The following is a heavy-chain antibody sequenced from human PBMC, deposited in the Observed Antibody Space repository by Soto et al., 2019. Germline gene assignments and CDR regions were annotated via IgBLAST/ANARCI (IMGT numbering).Heavy chain of an antibody. D-gene: IGHD2-21*02. V-gene: IGHV3-23*01. CDR3: AKPSTRYCGGDCSWDY. CDR2: ISESGAST. J-gene: IGHJ4*02. CDR1: GFTFSSYA. Sequence: GGSLRLSCAASGFTFSSYAMSWVRQGPGKGLEWVSAISESGASTYYADSAKGRFTISRDNSKNTLYLQMNSLRVEDTAVYYCAKPSTRYCGGDCSWDYWGQGTLVTVSS.